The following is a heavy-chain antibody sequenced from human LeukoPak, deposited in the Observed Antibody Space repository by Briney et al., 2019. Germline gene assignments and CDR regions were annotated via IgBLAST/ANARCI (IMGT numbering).Heavy chain of an antibody. V-gene: IGHV3-48*01. J-gene: IGHJ5*02. CDR2: ISGSSGII. D-gene: IGHD6-19*01. CDR1: GFTFNTYT. CDR3: ARDREQWLVRGQFDP. Sequence: GGSLRLSCAASGFTFNTYTMNWVRQAPGKGLEWVSYISGSSGIIDYADSVRGRFTISRDNAKNSLYLQMNSLRAEDTAVYYCARDREQWLVRGQFDPWGQGTLFTVSS.